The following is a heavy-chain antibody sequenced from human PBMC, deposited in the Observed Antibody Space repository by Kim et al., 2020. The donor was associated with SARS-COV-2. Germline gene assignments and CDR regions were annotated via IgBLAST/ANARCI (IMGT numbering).Heavy chain of an antibody. D-gene: IGHD2-15*01. Sequence: GCEDSIKSRVTTSRDNAKNSLYLQLNSLGPGDTAFYYCAKEEYSARRAFDIWGQGTLVTVSP. J-gene: IGHJ3*02. V-gene: IGHV3-9*01. CDR3: AKEEYSARRAFDI.